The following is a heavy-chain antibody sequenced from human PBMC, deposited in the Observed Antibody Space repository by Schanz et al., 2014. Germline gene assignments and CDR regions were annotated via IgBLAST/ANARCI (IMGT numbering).Heavy chain of an antibody. J-gene: IGHJ4*02. CDR2: ITYNGGTI. CDR1: GFNFSDYA. Sequence: EVHLLESGGGLVPPGGSLRLSCAASGFNFSDYAMCWVRQAPGKGLEWISYITYNGGTIYYADSVKGRFTMSRDNAKNSVFLQMNSLRAEDTAVYYCVRDSFFAFDYWGQGTLVTVSS. V-gene: IGHV3-48*01. D-gene: IGHD3-3*01. CDR3: VRDSFFAFDY.